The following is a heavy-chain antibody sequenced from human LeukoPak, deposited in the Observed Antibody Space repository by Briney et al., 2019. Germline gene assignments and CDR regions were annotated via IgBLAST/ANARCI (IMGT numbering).Heavy chain of an antibody. J-gene: IGHJ4*02. V-gene: IGHV3-21*01. CDR3: ARGNWNYVLFSDY. CDR2: ISSSSSYI. CDR1: GFTFSSYS. Sequence: GGSLRLSCAASGFTFSSYSMNWVRQAPGKGLEWVSSISSSSSYIYYADSVKGRFTISRDNAENSLYLQMNSLRAEDTAVYYCARGNWNYVLFSDYWGQGTLVTVSS. D-gene: IGHD1-7*01.